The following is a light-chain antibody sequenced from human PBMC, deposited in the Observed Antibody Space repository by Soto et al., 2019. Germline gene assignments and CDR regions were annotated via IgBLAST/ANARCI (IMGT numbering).Light chain of an antibody. CDR3: TSYTGTSSPWV. CDR1: RSDVGAYNY. J-gene: IGLJ3*02. V-gene: IGLV2-14*01. CDR2: EVS. Sequence: QSALTQPASVSGSPGQSITISCAGTRSDVGAYNYVSWYQQHPGKAPKLMIYEVSNRPSGVSNRFSGSKSGRTASLTISGLQAEGEADYYCTSYTGTSSPWVFGGGTKLTVL.